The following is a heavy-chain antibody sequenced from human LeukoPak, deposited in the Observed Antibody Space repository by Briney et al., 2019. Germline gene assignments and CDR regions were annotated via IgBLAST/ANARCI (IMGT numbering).Heavy chain of an antibody. CDR2: TNQDGSKN. CDR1: EFTFSNYW. Sequence: GGSLRLSCAASEFTFSNYWMSWVRQAPGKGLERVAHTNQDGSKNYYVDSLKGRLTISRDNAKNSLYLQMNSLRAEDTAVYYCATTVPGYPDDYFDYWGQGTLVTVSS. J-gene: IGHJ4*02. D-gene: IGHD6-19*01. CDR3: ATTVPGYPDDYFDY. V-gene: IGHV3-7*01.